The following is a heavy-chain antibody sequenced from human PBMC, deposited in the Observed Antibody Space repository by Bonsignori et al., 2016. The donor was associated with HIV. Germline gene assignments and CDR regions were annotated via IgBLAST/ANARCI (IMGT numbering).Heavy chain of an antibody. D-gene: IGHD3-3*01. V-gene: IGHV1-46*01. CDR1: GYTFTDFF. Sequence: QVNLVQSGAEVKRPGASVKVSCQASGYTFTDFFLHWVRQAPGQGPEWMGQINPVGGTGTIAQRFQARVTMSSDPSTSTVYLEVNNLTVDDTAVYFCARATFPFNNWSGSNHMDVWGKGTAVTVSS. CDR2: INPVGGTG. CDR3: ARATFPFNNWSGSNHMDV. J-gene: IGHJ6*03.